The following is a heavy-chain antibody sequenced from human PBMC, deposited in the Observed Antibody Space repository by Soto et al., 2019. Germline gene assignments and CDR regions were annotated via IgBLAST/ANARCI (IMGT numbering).Heavy chain of an antibody. Sequence: QVQLVESGGGVVQPGRSLRLSCAASGFTFSSYAMHWVRQAPGKGLEWVAVISYDGSNKYYADSVKGRFTISRDNSKNTLYLQMNSLRAEDTAVYDCARDSGGSYFDYWGQGTLVTVSS. V-gene: IGHV3-30-3*01. J-gene: IGHJ4*02. CDR1: GFTFSSYA. D-gene: IGHD1-26*01. CDR2: ISYDGSNK. CDR3: ARDSGGSYFDY.